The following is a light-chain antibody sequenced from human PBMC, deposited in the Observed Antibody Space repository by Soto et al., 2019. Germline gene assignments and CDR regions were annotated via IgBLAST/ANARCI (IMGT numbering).Light chain of an antibody. Sequence: DIQMTQSPSSLSASVGDRVTITCRASQSISSYLNWYQQKPGKAPKLLIYAASILQSRVPSRFSGSGSGTDFTLTISSLQPEDFATYYCQQYYSTSFTFGHGTRLDIK. CDR2: AAS. V-gene: IGKV1-39*01. J-gene: IGKJ5*01. CDR1: QSISSY. CDR3: QQYYSTSFT.